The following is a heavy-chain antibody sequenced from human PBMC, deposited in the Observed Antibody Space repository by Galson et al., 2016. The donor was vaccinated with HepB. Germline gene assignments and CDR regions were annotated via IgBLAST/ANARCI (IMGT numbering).Heavy chain of an antibody. D-gene: IGHD2-15*01. CDR3: AREVTYCSGGGCYYFDY. Sequence: SLRLSCAASGFMFSSYAMHWVRQAPGKGLEWVAFVSYDGTNQYYTDSVKGRFTISRDNSKSTLYLQMNGLRPEDSALYYCAREVTYCSGGGCYYFDYWGQGTRVTVSS. V-gene: IGHV3-30-3*01. CDR2: VSYDGTNQ. CDR1: GFMFSSYA. J-gene: IGHJ4*02.